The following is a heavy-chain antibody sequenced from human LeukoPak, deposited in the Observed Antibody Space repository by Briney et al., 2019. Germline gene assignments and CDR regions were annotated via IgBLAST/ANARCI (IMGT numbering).Heavy chain of an antibody. D-gene: IGHD2-15*01. CDR3: ARDITGSGPYYYYYGMDV. J-gene: IGHJ6*02. CDR2: IYYSGST. CDR1: GGSISSYY. Sequence: SETLSLTCTVSGGSISSYYWSWLRQPPGKGLEWIGYIYYSGSTNYNPSLKSRVTISVDTSKNQFSLKLSSVTAADTAVYYCARDITGSGPYYYYYGMDVWGQGTTVTVSS. V-gene: IGHV4-59*01.